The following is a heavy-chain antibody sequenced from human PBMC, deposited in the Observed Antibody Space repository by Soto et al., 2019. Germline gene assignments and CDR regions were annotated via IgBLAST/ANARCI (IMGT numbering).Heavy chain of an antibody. Sequence: GASVKVSCKASGGTFSSYAISWGRQAPGQGLEWMGGIIPIFGTANYAQKFQGRVTITADESTSTAYMELSSLRSEDTAVYYCASTLVYYDSSGYTTALYGMDVWGQGTTVTVS. D-gene: IGHD3-22*01. CDR3: ASTLVYYDSSGYTTALYGMDV. J-gene: IGHJ6*02. CDR2: IIPIFGTA. V-gene: IGHV1-69*13. CDR1: GGTFSSYA.